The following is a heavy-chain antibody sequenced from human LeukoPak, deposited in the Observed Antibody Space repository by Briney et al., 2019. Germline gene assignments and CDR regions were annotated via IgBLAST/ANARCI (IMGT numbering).Heavy chain of an antibody. V-gene: IGHV4-34*01. D-gene: IGHD3-9*01. CDR1: GGSFSGYY. J-gene: IGHJ4*02. Sequence: SETLSLTCAAYGGSFSGYYWSWIRQPPGKGLEWIGEINHSGSTNYNPSLKSRVTISVDTSKNQFSLKLSSVTAADTAVYYCARGRLSPSVLRYFDWLRFDYWGQGTLVTVSS. CDR3: ARGRLSPSVLRYFDWLRFDY. CDR2: INHSGST.